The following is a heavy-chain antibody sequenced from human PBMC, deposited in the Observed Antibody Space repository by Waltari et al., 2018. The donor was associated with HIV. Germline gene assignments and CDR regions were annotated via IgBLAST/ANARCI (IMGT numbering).Heavy chain of an antibody. D-gene: IGHD6-13*01. CDR2: IKQDGSEK. Sequence: EDQMVESGGVLVQPGRSLSLSCVGSGFTFSDFSLTYVRETPGNGLEWVASIKQDGSEKYYVDSVKGRFNISRDNAKSSLFVQINSLKAEDTGVYYCARRRQRSSWMYKNYHGMDVWGQGTTVIISS. V-gene: IGHV3-7*01. CDR1: GFTFSDFS. J-gene: IGHJ6*02. CDR3: ARRRQRSSWMYKNYHGMDV.